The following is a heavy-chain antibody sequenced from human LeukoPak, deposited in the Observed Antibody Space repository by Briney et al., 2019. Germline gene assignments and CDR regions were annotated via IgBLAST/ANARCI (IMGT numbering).Heavy chain of an antibody. J-gene: IGHJ4*02. Sequence: PLETLSLTCAVYGGSFSGYYWSWIRQPPGKGLEWIGEINHSGSTNYNPSLKSRVTISVDTSKNQFSLKLSSVTAADTAVYYCARGIPPRHWGLDYWGQGTLVTVSS. CDR2: INHSGST. CDR3: ARGIPPRHWGLDY. CDR1: GGSFSGYY. V-gene: IGHV4-34*01. D-gene: IGHD7-27*01.